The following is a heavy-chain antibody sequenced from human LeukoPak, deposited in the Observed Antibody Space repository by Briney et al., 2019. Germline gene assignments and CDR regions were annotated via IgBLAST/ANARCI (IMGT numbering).Heavy chain of an antibody. CDR1: GYTFTSYD. J-gene: IGHJ3*02. Sequence: VASVKVSCKASGYTFTSYDINWVRQATGQGLEWMGWMNPNSGNTGYAQKFQGRCTMTRNTSISTAYMELSSLRSEDTAVYYCARTVGFGELVGDAFDIWGQGTMVTVSS. V-gene: IGHV1-8*01. CDR2: MNPNSGNT. D-gene: IGHD3-10*01. CDR3: ARTVGFGELVGDAFDI.